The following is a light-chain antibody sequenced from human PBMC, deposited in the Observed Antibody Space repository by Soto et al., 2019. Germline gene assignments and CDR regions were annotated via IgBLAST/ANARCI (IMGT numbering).Light chain of an antibody. CDR2: DVS. CDR3: HQYGNSPAT. J-gene: IGKJ5*01. CDR1: RSVSSTY. V-gene: IGKV3D-20*01. Sequence: EIVLTQSPGTLSVSPGQTATLSCAASRSVSSTYLAWYQHRPGLAPRLLIYDVSKRASGIPDRFSGGGSGTHITLTTSSVESEDFAVYYCHQYGNSPATFGLGTRLDIK.